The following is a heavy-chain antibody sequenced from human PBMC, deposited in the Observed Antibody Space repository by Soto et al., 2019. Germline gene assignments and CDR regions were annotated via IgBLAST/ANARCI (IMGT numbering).Heavy chain of an antibody. CDR3: AKDASLGIFGVVIIADY. D-gene: IGHD3-3*01. CDR1: GFTFSSYA. Sequence: GGSLRLSCAASGFTFSSYAMSWVRQAPGKGLEWVSAISGSGGSTYYADSVKGRFTISRDNSKNTLYLQMNSLRAEDTAVYYCAKDASLGIFGVVIIADYWGQGTLVTVSS. J-gene: IGHJ4*02. V-gene: IGHV3-23*01. CDR2: ISGSGGST.